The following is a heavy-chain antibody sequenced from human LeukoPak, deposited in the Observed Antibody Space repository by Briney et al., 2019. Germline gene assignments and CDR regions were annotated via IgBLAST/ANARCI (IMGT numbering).Heavy chain of an antibody. V-gene: IGHV3-53*04. CDR3: ARGCITGCRDVFDI. CDR1: GFTVSSNY. CDR2: IYSGGST. J-gene: IGHJ3*02. Sequence: GGSLRLSCAASGFTVSSNYMSWVRQAPGKGLEWVSVIYSGGSTYYADSVKGRFTISRHNSKNTLYLQMNSLRAEDTAVYYCARGCITGCRDVFDIWAKGKMVTF. D-gene: IGHD1-20*01.